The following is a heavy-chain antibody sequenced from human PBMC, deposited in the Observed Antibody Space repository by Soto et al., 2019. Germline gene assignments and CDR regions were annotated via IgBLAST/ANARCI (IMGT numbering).Heavy chain of an antibody. CDR1: GFTFSNYG. CDR3: AKRDFFDSNGYYYEYYFDN. Sequence: GGSLRLSCAASGFTFSNYGIHWVRQAPGKGLEWVAVIRYDGSKEYYADSVKGRFTISRDNSKNTLYLQMNSLRAEDSAVYYCAKRDFFDSNGYYYEYYFDNWGQGTLVTVSS. CDR2: IRYDGSKE. V-gene: IGHV3-33*03. D-gene: IGHD3-22*01. J-gene: IGHJ4*02.